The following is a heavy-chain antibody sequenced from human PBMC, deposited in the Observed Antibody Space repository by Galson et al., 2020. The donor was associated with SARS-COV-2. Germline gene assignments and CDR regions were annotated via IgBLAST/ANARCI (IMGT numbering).Heavy chain of an antibody. CDR2: TYHSESP. CDR3: ARSPPPKFRQRAGGWGYGSGKTYYSYYMDV. J-gene: IGHJ6*03. CDR1: GGGSVSSHY. Sequence: SETLSLTCTVSGGGSVSSHYWGWIRQPPGQGLEWIGYTYHSESPNYNPSLKSRVTISVDTSKNQFSLRLTSVTAADTAVYYCARSPPPKFRQRAGGWGYGSGKTYYSYYMDVWGKGTTVTVSS. V-gene: IGHV4-59*02. D-gene: IGHD3-10*01.